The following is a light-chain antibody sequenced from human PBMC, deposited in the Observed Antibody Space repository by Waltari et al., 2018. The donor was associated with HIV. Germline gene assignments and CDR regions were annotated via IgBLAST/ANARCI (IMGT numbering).Light chain of an antibody. CDR1: QSVGNN. Sequence: EIVMTQSPATLSVSPGEGATLSCRASQSVGNNLGWYQQKPGQAPRLLIYAASTRATDIPARFRGTGYGTEFTLTISSLQSEDFAVYHCQQYDVWPLTFGGGTKVEI. CDR3: QQYDVWPLT. V-gene: IGKV3-15*01. J-gene: IGKJ4*01. CDR2: AAS.